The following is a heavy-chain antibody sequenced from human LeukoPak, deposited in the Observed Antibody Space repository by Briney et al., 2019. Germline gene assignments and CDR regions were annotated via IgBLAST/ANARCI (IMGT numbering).Heavy chain of an antibody. CDR1: GFTFSSYW. CDR3: AELGITMIGGV. D-gene: IGHD3-10*02. V-gene: IGHV3-69-1*02. CDR2: IHKNAIT. J-gene: IGHJ6*04. Sequence: NPGGSLRLSCAASGFTFSSYWMSWVRQAPGKGLEWVSVIHKNAITSYADSVKGRFTISRDNAKNSLYLQMNSLRAEDTAVYYCAELGITMIGGVWGKGTTVTISS.